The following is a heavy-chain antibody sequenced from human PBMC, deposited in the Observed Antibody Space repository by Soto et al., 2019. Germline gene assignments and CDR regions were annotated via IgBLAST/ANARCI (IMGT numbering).Heavy chain of an antibody. Sequence: SETLSLTCAVSGYSISSGCYWGWIRHPPGKGLEWVGSTYHSGSTYYNPSLKSRVTISVDTSKSQFSLKLSSVTAADTAVYYCARESYIYSRSYGLDYWGQGTLVTVSS. CDR2: TYHSGST. V-gene: IGHV4-38-2*02. CDR3: ARESYIYSRSYGLDY. J-gene: IGHJ4*02. D-gene: IGHD1-26*01. CDR1: GYSISSGCY.